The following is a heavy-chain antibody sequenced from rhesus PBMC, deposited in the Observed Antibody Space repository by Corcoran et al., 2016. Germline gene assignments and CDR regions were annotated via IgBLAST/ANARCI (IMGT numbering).Heavy chain of an antibody. D-gene: IGHD2-27*01. J-gene: IGHJ4*01. Sequence: QLQLQESGPGLVKPSETLSLTCAVSGGSISSNYWSWIRQPPGKGLELIGRIPGSGGSTDYNPSLKSRVTISTDTSKNQFSLKLSSVNAADTAVYYCARDAIVVVFTALFDYWGQGVLVTVSS. V-gene: IGHV4-173*01. CDR3: ARDAIVVVFTALFDY. CDR2: IPGSGGST. CDR1: GGSISSNY.